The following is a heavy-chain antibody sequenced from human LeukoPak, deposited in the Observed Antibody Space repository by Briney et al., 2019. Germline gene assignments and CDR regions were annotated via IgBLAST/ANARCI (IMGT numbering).Heavy chain of an antibody. J-gene: IGHJ4*02. CDR2: IYYSGST. CDR3: ARNDFWGGPPDY. D-gene: IGHD3-3*01. V-gene: IGHV4-59*01. Sequence: SETLSLTCTVSGGSISSYYWSWIRQPPGKGLEWIGYIYYSGSTNYNPSLKSRVTISVDTSKNQFSLKLSSVTAADTALYCCARNDFWGGPPDYWGQGTLVTVSS. CDR1: GGSISSYY.